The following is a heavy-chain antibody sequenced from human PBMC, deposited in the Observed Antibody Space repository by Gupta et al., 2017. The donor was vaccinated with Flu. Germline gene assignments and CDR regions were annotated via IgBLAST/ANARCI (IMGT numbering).Heavy chain of an antibody. CDR1: YD. Sequence: YDMHWVRQAPGKGLEWVSGISWNSANIGYADSVKGRFTISRDNARNSLYLQMSSLRPDDTALYYCTKDVHGLDGDSFGLDVWGQGTTVTVSS. J-gene: IGHJ6*02. CDR2: ISWNSANI. D-gene: IGHD1-1*01. CDR3: TKDVHGLDGDSFGLDV. V-gene: IGHV3-9*01.